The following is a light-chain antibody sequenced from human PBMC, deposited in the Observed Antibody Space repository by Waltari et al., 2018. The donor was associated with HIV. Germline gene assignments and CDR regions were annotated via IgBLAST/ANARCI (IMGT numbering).Light chain of an antibody. CDR3: AAWDDSLHGEL. Sequence: QSVLTQTPSLSGTPGQRVTISCSGGYSNIGSNTVNWYQQFPGTAPRLLIYSNNQRPSAVPDRFSGSKSGTSASLVISELQSQDEADYHCAAWDDSLHGELFGGGTKLTVL. CDR1: YSNIGSNT. J-gene: IGLJ2*01. CDR2: SNN. V-gene: IGLV1-44*01.